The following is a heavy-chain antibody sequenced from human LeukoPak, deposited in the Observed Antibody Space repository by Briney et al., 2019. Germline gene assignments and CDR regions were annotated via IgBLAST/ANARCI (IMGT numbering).Heavy chain of an antibody. CDR2: ISSSSSYI. CDR3: ARDDEYCSSTSCSFNDY. V-gene: IGHV3-21*01. J-gene: IGHJ4*02. CDR1: GFTFSSYS. D-gene: IGHD2-2*01. Sequence: PGGSLRLSCAASGFTFSSYSMNWVRQAPGKGLEWVSSISSSSSYIHYADSVKGRFTISRDNAKNSLYLQMNSLRAEDTAVYYCARDDEYCSSTSCSFNDYWGQGTLVTVSS.